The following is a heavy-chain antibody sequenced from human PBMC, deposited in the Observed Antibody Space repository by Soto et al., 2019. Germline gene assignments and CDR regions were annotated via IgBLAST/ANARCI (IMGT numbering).Heavy chain of an antibody. V-gene: IGHV4-4*02. CDR1: SGSISSSNW. D-gene: IGHD6-13*01. Sequence: QVQLQESGPGLVKPSGTLSLTCAVSSGSISSSNWWSWVRQPPGKGLEWIGEIYHSGSTNYNPSLKRRVTISVDKSKNQFSLKLSSVTAADTAVYYWARVPDTYSSRFGSFDIWGQGKMVTVSS. CDR2: IYHSGST. CDR3: ARVPDTYSSRFGSFDI. J-gene: IGHJ3*02.